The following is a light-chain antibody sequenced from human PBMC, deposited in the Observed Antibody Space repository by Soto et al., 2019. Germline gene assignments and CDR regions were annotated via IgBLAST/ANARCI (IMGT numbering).Light chain of an antibody. CDR2: DAS. J-gene: IGKJ2*01. CDR3: QQRFNWPRFT. V-gene: IGKV3-11*01. CDR1: QSVSSY. Sequence: EIVLTQSPATLSLSPGERATLSCRASQSVSSYLAWYQQKPGQAPRLLIYDASNRATGIPARFSGGGSGTDFPLTISSLEPDDFAVYYCQQRFNWPRFTFGQGTKLEIK.